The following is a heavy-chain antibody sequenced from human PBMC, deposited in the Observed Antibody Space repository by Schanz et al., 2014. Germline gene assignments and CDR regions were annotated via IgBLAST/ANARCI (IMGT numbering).Heavy chain of an antibody. CDR3: AREIESSMIRGVID. V-gene: IGHV4-4*02. CDR2: IYHGGTT. D-gene: IGHD3-10*01. CDR1: GDSISNSHW. J-gene: IGHJ4*02. Sequence: QVQLQESGPGLVKPSGTLSLTCTVSGDSISNSHWWNWVRQPPGKGLEWIGVIYHGGTTIYNPSLESRVTISIDKFNNQFSVRLTSVTAADTAVYYCAREIESSMIRGVIDWGQGTLVTVSS.